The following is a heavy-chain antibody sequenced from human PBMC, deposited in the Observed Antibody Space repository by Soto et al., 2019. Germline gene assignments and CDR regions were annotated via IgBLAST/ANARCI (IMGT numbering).Heavy chain of an antibody. J-gene: IGHJ4*02. CDR1: GHTLINYY. CDR2: IDPSGNGT. V-gene: IGHV1-46*01. D-gene: IGHD3-22*01. Sequence: ASVKVSCKASGHTLINYYMHWVRQAPGQGLVWLGKIDPSGNGTSYAERFQGRITLTSDTSTNTVYVELSSLRSEDTAIYYCAINYYDSSAYLYWGQGTLVTVSS. CDR3: AINYYDSSAYLY.